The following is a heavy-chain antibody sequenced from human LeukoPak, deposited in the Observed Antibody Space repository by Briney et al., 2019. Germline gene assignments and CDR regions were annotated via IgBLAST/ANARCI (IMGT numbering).Heavy chain of an antibody. V-gene: IGHV3-53*01. Sequence: GGSLRLSCAASGFTVSSNYMSWVRQAPGKGLEWASIIYRGGNTYYADSVKGRFTISRDNSKNTLYFQMNSLRAEDTAVYYCARQYCSSTSCNGAFDIWGQGTMVTVSS. CDR3: ARQYCSSTSCNGAFDI. J-gene: IGHJ3*02. D-gene: IGHD2-2*01. CDR1: GFTVSSNY. CDR2: IYRGGNT.